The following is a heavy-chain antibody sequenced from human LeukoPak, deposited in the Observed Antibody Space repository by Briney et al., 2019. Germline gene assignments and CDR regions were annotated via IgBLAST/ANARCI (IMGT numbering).Heavy chain of an antibody. CDR2: ISSSSSYI. CDR1: GFTFSSYS. J-gene: IGHJ4*02. CDR3: SGTVSGSSDFDY. V-gene: IGHV3-21*01. D-gene: IGHD1-26*01. Sequence: GGSLRLSCAASGFTFSSYSMSWVRQAQGKGLEWVSSISSSSSYIYYADSVKGRFTISRDNAMNSLYLQMNSLRAEDTAVYYCSGTVSGSSDFDYWGQGTLVTVSS.